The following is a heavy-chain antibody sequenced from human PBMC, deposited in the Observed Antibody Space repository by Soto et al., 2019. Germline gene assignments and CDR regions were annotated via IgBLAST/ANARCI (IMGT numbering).Heavy chain of an antibody. CDR3: ARQGFGQLHGLVDV. Sequence: SETLSLTCTVSGGSISSGGYYWSWIRQPPGKGLEWIGYIHHSGSTSYNPSLNSRVTMSVDTSKSQFSLKVSSVTAADTALYYCARQGFGQLHGLVDVWGPGTTVTAP. V-gene: IGHV4-61*08. CDR2: IHHSGST. D-gene: IGHD3-10*01. J-gene: IGHJ6*02. CDR1: GGSISSGGYY.